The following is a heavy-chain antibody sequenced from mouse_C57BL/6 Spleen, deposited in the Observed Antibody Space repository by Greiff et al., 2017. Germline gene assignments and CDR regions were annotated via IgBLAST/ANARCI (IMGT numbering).Heavy chain of an antibody. D-gene: IGHD1-1*01. CDR1: GYTFTSYG. Sequence: QVQLQQSGAELARPGASVKLSCKASGYTFTSYGISWVKQRTGQGLEWIGEIYPRSGNTYYNEKFKGKATLTADKSSSTAYMELRSLTSEDAAVYFCARGGVYYGSRAWFADWGQGTLVTVSA. V-gene: IGHV1-81*01. J-gene: IGHJ3*01. CDR3: ARGGVYYGSRAWFAD. CDR2: IYPRSGNT.